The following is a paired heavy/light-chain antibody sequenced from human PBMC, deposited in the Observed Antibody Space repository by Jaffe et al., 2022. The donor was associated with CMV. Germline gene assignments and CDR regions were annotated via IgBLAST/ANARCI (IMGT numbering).Light chain of an antibody. V-gene: IGLV1-51*02. Sequence: QSVLTQPPSVSAAPGQTVTISCSGGSSNIGNNFVAWYQQIPGTVPKLVIYKNNERPSRIPDRFSGSKSGTSATLGITGLQTGDEGTFYCATWDSSLGAGVFGGGTKVTVL. CDR1: SSNIGNNF. CDR2: KNN. J-gene: IGLJ3*02. CDR3: ATWDSSLGAGV.
Heavy chain of an antibody. Sequence: EGQLVESGGGLVQPGVSLRLSCAASGFSFDDYAMHWVRQRPGKGLEWVSGITWNSGTIAYVDSVKGRFTVSRDNAKNSLFLQMNSLRPEDTALYYCAKDLRIAGPDLYHSGLDVWGQGTVVTVSS. CDR2: ITWNSGTI. CDR3: AKDLRIAGPDLYHSGLDV. CDR1: GFSFDDYA. D-gene: IGHD3-16*01. J-gene: IGHJ6*02. V-gene: IGHV3-9*01.